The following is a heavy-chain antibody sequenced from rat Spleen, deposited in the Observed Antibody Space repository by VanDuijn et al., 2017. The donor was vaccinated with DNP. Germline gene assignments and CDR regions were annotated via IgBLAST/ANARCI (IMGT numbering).Heavy chain of an antibody. CDR1: EFTFSNSD. CDR3: AREQHFYFDY. CDR2: ITGSGGST. V-gene: IGHV5-19*01. J-gene: IGHJ2*01. D-gene: IGHD1-10*01. Sequence: EVQLVESGGGLVQPGRSLKLSCAASEFTFSNSDVAWVRQAPTRGLEWVASITGSGGSTFYADSVKGRFTISRDNSQSSLYLQMNSLKSEDTATYYCAREQHFYFDYWGQGVMVTVSS.